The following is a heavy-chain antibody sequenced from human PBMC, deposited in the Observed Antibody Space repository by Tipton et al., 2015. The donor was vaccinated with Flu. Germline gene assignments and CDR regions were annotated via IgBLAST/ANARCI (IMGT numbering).Heavy chain of an antibody. Sequence: TLSLTCTVSGYFISSGYYWGWIRQSPGTGLQWIATIIQSGNAYYNPSLRSRVTISVDTTKNLFSLNLSSVTATDTAVYYCARGGRAPLRSSWSNAFDIWGQGTMVTVSS. J-gene: IGHJ3*02. CDR1: GYFISSGYY. CDR2: IIQSGNA. V-gene: IGHV4-38-2*02. D-gene: IGHD6-13*01. CDR3: ARGGRAPLRSSWSNAFDI.